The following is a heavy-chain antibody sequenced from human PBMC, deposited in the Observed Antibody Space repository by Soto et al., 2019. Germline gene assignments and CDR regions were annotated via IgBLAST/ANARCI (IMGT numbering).Heavy chain of an antibody. D-gene: IGHD5-12*01. CDR2: IYYSGST. CDR3: ARDTRGAFDI. V-gene: IGHV4-34*01. CDR1: GGSFSGYY. J-gene: IGHJ3*02. Sequence: QVQLQQWGAGLLKPSETLSLTCAVYGGSFSGYYWSWIRQPPGKGLEWIGYIYYSGSTYYNPSLKSRVTISVDTSKNQFSLKLSSVTAADTAVYYCARDTRGAFDIWGQGTMVTVSS.